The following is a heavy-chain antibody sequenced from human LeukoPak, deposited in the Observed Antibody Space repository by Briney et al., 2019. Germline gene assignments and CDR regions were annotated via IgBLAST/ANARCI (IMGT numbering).Heavy chain of an antibody. J-gene: IGHJ1*01. D-gene: IGHD2-21*02. Sequence: RVLRLSCAASGFTFSSYAMHWVRQAPGKGLEWEAVISYDGSNKYYADSVKGRFTISRDNSKNTLYLQMNSLRAEDTAVYYCAREYCGGDCYSGAEYFQHWGQGTLVTVSS. CDR3: AREYCGGDCYSGAEYFQH. V-gene: IGHV3-30*04. CDR2: ISYDGSNK. CDR1: GFTFSSYA.